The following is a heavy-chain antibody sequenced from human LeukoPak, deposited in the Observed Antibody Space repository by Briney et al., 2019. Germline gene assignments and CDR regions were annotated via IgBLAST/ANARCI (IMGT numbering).Heavy chain of an antibody. J-gene: IGHJ4*02. CDR1: GGTFSSYA. D-gene: IGHD3-22*01. Sequence: ASVKVSCKASGGTFSSYAISWVRQAPGQGLEWMGRIIPILGIANYAQKFQGRVTITADKSTSTAYMELSSLRSEDTAVYYCAPEAGYYDSSGYYYWGQGTLVTVSS. V-gene: IGHV1-69*04. CDR3: APEAGYYDSSGYYY. CDR2: IIPILGIA.